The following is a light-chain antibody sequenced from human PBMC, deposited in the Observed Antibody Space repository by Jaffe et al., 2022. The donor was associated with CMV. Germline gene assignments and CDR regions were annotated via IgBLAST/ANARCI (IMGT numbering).Light chain of an antibody. CDR3: SSYTSSAWV. J-gene: IGLJ3*02. V-gene: IGLV2-14*03. CDR1: SSDVAVYNY. Sequence: QSALTQPASVSGSPGQSITISCTGTSSDVAVYNYVSWYQQHPGKAPKLMIFDVSNRPSGVSNRFSGSRSDNTASLTISGLQAEDEADYYCSSYTSSAWVFGGGTRLTVL. CDR2: DVS.